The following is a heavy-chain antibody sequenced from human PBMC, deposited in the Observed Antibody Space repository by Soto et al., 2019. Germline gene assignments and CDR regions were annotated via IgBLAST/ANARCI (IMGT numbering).Heavy chain of an antibody. CDR1: GFTFSSYA. J-gene: IGHJ6*02. V-gene: IGHV3-23*01. CDR3: AKAGTNYDFWSYYYYGMDV. CDR2: VSGSGGST. D-gene: IGHD3-3*01. Sequence: GGSLRLSCAASGFTFSSYAMSWVRQAPGKGLEWVSAVSGSGGSTYYADSVKGRFTISRDNSKNTLYLQMNSLRAEDTAVYYCAKAGTNYDFWSYYYYGMDVWGQGTTVTVSS.